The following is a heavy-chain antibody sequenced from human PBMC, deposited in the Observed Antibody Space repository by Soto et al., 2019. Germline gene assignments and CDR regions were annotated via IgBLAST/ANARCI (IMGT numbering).Heavy chain of an antibody. CDR1: GFTFSSDA. V-gene: IGHV3-30*04. Sequence: QVQLVESGGGVVQPGSSLRLSCAASGFTFSSDALHWVRQAPGKGLEWVAVVSSDGSHAYYPDYVKGRFTISRDNSQSTVYLQMNSPRPEDTATYFCARDSAYSTASTHFDNWGQGTLVTVSS. D-gene: IGHD2-2*01. CDR3: ARDSAYSTASTHFDN. J-gene: IGHJ4*02. CDR2: VSSDGSHA.